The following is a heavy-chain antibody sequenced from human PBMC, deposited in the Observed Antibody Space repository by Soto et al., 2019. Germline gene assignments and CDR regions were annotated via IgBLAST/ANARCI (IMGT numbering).Heavy chain of an antibody. CDR1: GYTFTSYA. D-gene: IGHD2-15*01. J-gene: IGHJ4*02. Sequence: ASVKVSCKASGYTFTSYAMHWVRQAPGQRPEWMGWINAGNGNTKYSQKFQGRVTITRDTSASTAYMELSSLRSEDTAVYYCARYCSGGSCNPPGLYWGQGPLVTVSS. CDR2: INAGNGNT. V-gene: IGHV1-3*01. CDR3: ARYCSGGSCNPPGLY.